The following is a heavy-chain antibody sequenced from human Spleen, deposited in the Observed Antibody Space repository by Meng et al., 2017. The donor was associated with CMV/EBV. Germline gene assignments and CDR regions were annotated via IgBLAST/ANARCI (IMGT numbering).Heavy chain of an antibody. D-gene: IGHD3-22*01. CDR1: GITFSNYS. CDR2: ISSSSSYI. Sequence: ETLSLTCGASGITFSNYSMNWVRQAPGKGLVWVSSISSSSSYIYYADSVKGRFTISRDNAKNSLYLQMNSLRAEDTAVYYCARDFSSYDSSGPTYWGQGTLVTVSS. J-gene: IGHJ4*02. CDR3: ARDFSSYDSSGPTY. V-gene: IGHV3-21*01.